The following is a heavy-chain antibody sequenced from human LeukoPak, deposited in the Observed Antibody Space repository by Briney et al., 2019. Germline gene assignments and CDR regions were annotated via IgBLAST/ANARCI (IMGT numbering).Heavy chain of an antibody. CDR3: ARRIVVVPAAPVRELAFDY. CDR1: GYTFTSYY. J-gene: IGHJ4*02. D-gene: IGHD2-2*01. V-gene: IGHV1-46*01. Sequence: ASVKVSCKASGYTFTSYYMYWVRQAPGQGLEWMGIINPSGGSTSYAQKFQGRVTMTRDTSTSTVYMELSSLRSEDTAVYYCARRIVVVPAAPVRELAFDYWGQGTLVTVSS. CDR2: INPSGGST.